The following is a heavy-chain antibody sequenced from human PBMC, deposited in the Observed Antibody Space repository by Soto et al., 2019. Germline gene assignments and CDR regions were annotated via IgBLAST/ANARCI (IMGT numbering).Heavy chain of an antibody. D-gene: IGHD2-21*01. CDR2: VSGYNDKT. V-gene: IGHV1-18*04. J-gene: IGHJ4*02. CDR1: GYTFTNHG. Sequence: GASVKVSCKASGYTFTNHGISWVRQAPGQGLEWMGWVSGYNDKTKSAQKFQGRVTMTTDTSTSTAYMELRSPRSDDTAVYYCARDFYPVAYFFDYWGQGTLVTVSS. CDR3: ARDFYPVAYFFDY.